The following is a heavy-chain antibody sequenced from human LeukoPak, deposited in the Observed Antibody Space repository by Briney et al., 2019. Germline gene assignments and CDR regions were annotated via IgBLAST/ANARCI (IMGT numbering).Heavy chain of an antibody. J-gene: IGHJ5*02. V-gene: IGHV3-74*01. CDR1: GFTFSSYW. D-gene: IGHD3-9*01. Sequence: QSGGSLRLSCAASGFTFSSYWMHWVRHAPGKGLVWVSRINSDGSSTSYADSVKGRFTISRDNAKNTLYLQMNSLRAEDTAVYYCARIEQYYDILGTNNWFDPWGQGALVTVSS. CDR3: ARIEQYYDILGTNNWFDP. CDR2: INSDGSST.